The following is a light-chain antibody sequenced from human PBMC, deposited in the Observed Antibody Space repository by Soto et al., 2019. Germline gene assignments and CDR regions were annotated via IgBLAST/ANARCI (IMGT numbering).Light chain of an antibody. V-gene: IGKV3-20*01. CDR3: QQYVSSPQT. CDR1: QSVGSN. Sequence: EIVLTQSPGTLSLSPGERVTLSCRARQSVGSNLAWYQQKPGQAPRLLIYGASNRATGIPDRFSGSGSGTDFTLTISRLEPEDFAMYFCQQYVSSPQTFGQGTKVDIK. CDR2: GAS. J-gene: IGKJ1*01.